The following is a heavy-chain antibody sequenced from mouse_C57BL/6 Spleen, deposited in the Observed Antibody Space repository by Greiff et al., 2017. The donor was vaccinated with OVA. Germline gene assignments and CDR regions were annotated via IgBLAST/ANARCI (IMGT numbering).Heavy chain of an antibody. CDR3: ARRGTTVVNAMDY. CDR2: ISGGGGNT. CDR1: GFTFSSYT. Sequence: EVMLVESGGGLVKPGGSLKLSCAASGFTFSSYTMSWVRQTPETRLEWVATISGGGGNTYYPDSVKGRFTISRDNAKNTLYLQMSSLRSEDTALYYCARRGTTVVNAMDYWGQGTSVTVSS. J-gene: IGHJ4*01. D-gene: IGHD1-1*01. V-gene: IGHV5-9*01.